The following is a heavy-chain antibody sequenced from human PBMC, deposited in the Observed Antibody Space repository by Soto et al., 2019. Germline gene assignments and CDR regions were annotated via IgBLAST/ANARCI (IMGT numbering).Heavy chain of an antibody. Sequence: QVQLVQSGAEVKKPGSSVKVSCKASGGTFSSYAISWVRQAPGQGLEWMGGIIPIFGTANYAQKFQGRVTITADESTSTADMELSSLRSEDTAVYYCARFLGDCSGGSCYSGYYYYGMDVWGQGTTVTVSS. D-gene: IGHD2-15*01. CDR2: IIPIFGTA. CDR1: GGTFSSYA. CDR3: ARFLGDCSGGSCYSGYYYYGMDV. V-gene: IGHV1-69*01. J-gene: IGHJ6*02.